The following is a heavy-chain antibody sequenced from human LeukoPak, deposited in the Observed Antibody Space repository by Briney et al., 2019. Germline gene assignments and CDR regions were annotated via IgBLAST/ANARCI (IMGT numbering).Heavy chain of an antibody. D-gene: IGHD4-23*01. CDR1: GFTFSTYA. CDR2: IYSGDKT. J-gene: IGHJ4*02. V-gene: IGHV3-53*01. Sequence: PGGSLRLSCAASGFTFSTYAMTWVRQAPGKGLELVSLIYSGDKTYYADSVEGRFTISRDNSQNMLYLQMNSLRAEDTAVYYCARVGDYAAKDWGQGTLVAVSS. CDR3: ARVGDYAAKD.